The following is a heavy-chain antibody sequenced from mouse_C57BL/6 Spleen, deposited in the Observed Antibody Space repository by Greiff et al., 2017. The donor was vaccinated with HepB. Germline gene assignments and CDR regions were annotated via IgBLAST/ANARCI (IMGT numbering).Heavy chain of an antibody. Sequence: QVQLQQSGPELVKPGASVKISCKASGYAFSSSWMNWVKQRPGKGLEWIGRIYPGDGDTNYNGKFKGKATLTADKSSSTAYMRLSSLTSEDSAVYFCAREAYDNYVNYFDYWGQGTTLTVSS. V-gene: IGHV1-82*01. CDR1: GYAFSSSW. J-gene: IGHJ2*01. CDR3: AREAYDNYVNYFDY. CDR2: IYPGDGDT. D-gene: IGHD2-1*01.